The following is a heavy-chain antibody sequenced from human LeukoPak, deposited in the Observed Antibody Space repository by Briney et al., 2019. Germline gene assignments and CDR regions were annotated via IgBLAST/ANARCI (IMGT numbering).Heavy chain of an antibody. J-gene: IGHJ6*03. Sequence: ASVKVSCKASGYTFTGYYMHWVRQAPGQGLEWMGWINPNSGGTNYAQKFQGRVTMTRDTSISTAYMELSRLRSDDTAVYYCARDRCTNGVCYTHYYYYMDVWGKGTTVTASS. CDR1: GYTFTGYY. CDR3: ARDRCTNGVCYTHYYYYMDV. D-gene: IGHD2-8*01. CDR2: INPNSGGT. V-gene: IGHV1-2*02.